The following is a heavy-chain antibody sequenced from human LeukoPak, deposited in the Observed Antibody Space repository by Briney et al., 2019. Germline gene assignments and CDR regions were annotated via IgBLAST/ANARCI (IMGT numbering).Heavy chain of an antibody. Sequence: GASVKVSCKASGYTFTSYYMHWVRQAPGQGLEWMGIINPSGGSTSYAQKFQGRVTMTRDTSTSTVYMELSSLRPEDTGVYVCARGAFLKGPLEAFAIWGQGTMVTVRS. CDR1: GYTFTSYY. V-gene: IGHV1-46*03. CDR2: INPSGGST. CDR3: ARGAFLKGPLEAFAI. D-gene: IGHD2/OR15-2a*01. J-gene: IGHJ3*02.